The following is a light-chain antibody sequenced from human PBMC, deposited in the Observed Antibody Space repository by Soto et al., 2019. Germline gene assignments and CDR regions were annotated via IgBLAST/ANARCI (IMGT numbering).Light chain of an antibody. CDR1: SSDVGGYNY. Sequence: QSALTQPASVSGSPGQSITISCTGTSSDVGGYNYVSWYQQHPGKAPKLVIYDVSNRPSGVSNRFSGSKSGNTASLTISGLQAGDEADYYCSSYTSSSTPYVFGTGTKVTV. CDR3: SSYTSSSTPYV. V-gene: IGLV2-14*01. J-gene: IGLJ1*01. CDR2: DVS.